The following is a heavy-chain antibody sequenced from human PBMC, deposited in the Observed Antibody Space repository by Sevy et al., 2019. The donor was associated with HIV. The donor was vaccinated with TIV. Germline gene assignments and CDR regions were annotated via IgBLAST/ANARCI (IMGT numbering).Heavy chain of an antibody. Sequence: GGSLRLSCEAFGFSVSNYGMHWVRQAPGKGPEWVSSIRLDGNDKQYADSVKGRFTISRDNSKNTLNLQMNSLRAEDTAVYYCARDPGYSGYDWGALTYYFDYWGQGTLVTVSS. CDR3: ARDPGYSGYDWGALTYYFDY. J-gene: IGHJ4*02. CDR1: GFSVSNYG. V-gene: IGHV3-30*02. D-gene: IGHD5-12*01. CDR2: IRLDGNDK.